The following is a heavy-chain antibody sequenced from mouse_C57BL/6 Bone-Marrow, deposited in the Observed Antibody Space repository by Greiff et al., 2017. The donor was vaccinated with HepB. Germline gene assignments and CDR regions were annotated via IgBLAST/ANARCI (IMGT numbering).Heavy chain of an antibody. D-gene: IGHD1-1*01. CDR1: GYSITSGYY. J-gene: IGHJ1*03. CDR3: ARGPSPSYYGSSYWYFDV. Sequence: ESGPGLVKPSQSLSLTCSVTGYSITSGYYWNWIRQFPGNKREWMGYISYDGSNNYNPSLKNRISITRDTSKNQFFLKLNSVTTEDTATYYCARGPSPSYYGSSYWYFDVWGTGTTVTVSS. CDR2: ISYDGSN. V-gene: IGHV3-6*01.